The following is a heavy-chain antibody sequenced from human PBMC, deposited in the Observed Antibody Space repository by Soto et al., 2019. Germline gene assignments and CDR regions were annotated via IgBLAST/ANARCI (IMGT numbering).Heavy chain of an antibody. V-gene: IGHV2-26*01. Sequence: QVTLKASGTVLVKPTETLTLTCTVSGFSLSNARMGVSWIRQPPGKALEWLAHIFSNDEKSYSTSLKSRLTISQNTSKSQVVLTMTNMDHVDTATYYCARIGRSWGSYRYTYPKYYYYGMDVWGQGTTVTVSS. J-gene: IGHJ6*02. CDR2: IFSNDEK. D-gene: IGHD3-16*02. CDR3: ARIGRSWGSYRYTYPKYYYYGMDV. CDR1: GFSLSNARMG.